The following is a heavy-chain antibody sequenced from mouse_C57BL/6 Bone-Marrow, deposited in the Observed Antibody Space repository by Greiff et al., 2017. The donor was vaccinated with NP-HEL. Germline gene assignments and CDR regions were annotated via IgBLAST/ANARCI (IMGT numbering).Heavy chain of an antibody. CDR2: IWSGGST. Sequence: QVQLKESGPGLVQPSQSLSITCTVSGFSLTSYGVHWVRQSPGKGLEWLGVIWSGGSTDYNAAFISRLSISKDNSTSQVFFKMNSLQADDTAIYYCASRYFDVWGTGTTVTVSS. J-gene: IGHJ1*03. V-gene: IGHV2-2*01. CDR3: ASRYFDV. CDR1: GFSLTSYG.